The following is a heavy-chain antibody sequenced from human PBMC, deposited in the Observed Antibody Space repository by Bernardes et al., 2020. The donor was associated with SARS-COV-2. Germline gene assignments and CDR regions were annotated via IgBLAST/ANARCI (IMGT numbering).Heavy chain of an antibody. D-gene: IGHD3-22*01. CDR2: IKRKTDGGTT. V-gene: IGHV3-15*07. J-gene: IGHJ4*02. CDR3: TTGAEIYYDSSGFSYYFDF. Sequence: GGSLRLSCAASGFTFSNACMNWVRQAPGKGLEWVDHIKRKTDGGTTDYAAPVKGRFTISGDDSKNTMYLQMNSLKTEDTAVYYCTTGAEIYYDSSGFSYYFDFWGQGTLVTVSS. CDR1: GFTFSNAC.